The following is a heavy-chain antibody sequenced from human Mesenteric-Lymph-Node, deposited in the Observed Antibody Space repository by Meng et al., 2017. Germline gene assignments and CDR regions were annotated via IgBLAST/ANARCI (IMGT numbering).Heavy chain of an antibody. CDR3: ASLYGDSSVWYLDL. Sequence: QVHLQESGPGLVKPSQPLSLPCTVSGGSISSGNHYWSWIRQHPGKGLEYIGYIYYSGSTYYNPSLKSRVIISVDMSKNQFSLRLNSVTAADTAVYYCASLYGDSSVWYLDLWGRGTLVTVSS. D-gene: IGHD4-17*01. J-gene: IGHJ2*01. CDR2: IYYSGST. CDR1: GGSISSGNHY. V-gene: IGHV4-31*03.